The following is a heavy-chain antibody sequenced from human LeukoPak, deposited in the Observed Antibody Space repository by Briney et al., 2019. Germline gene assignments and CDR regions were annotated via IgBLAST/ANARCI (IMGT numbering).Heavy chain of an antibody. D-gene: IGHD2-21*01. V-gene: IGHV4-31*03. CDR1: GGSISSGGYY. CDR3: ARGAWHIVGVVAY. J-gene: IGHJ4*02. Sequence: PSETLSLTCTVSGGSISSGGYYWSWIRQHPGKGLEWIGYIYYSGSTYYNPSLKSRVTISVDTSKNQFSLKLSSVTAADTAVYYCARGAWHIVGVVAYWGQGTLVTVSS. CDR2: IYYSGST.